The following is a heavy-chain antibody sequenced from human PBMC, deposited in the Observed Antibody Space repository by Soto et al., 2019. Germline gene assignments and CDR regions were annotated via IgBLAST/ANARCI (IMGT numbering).Heavy chain of an antibody. CDR3: AKDPIWGRGRGPNDAFDI. J-gene: IGHJ3*02. D-gene: IGHD3-16*01. CDR2: ISGSGGST. Sequence: EVQLLESGGGLVQPGGSLRLSCAASGFTFSSYAMSWVRQAPGKGLEWVSAISGSGGSTYYADSVKGRFTISRDNSKNTLYLQMNSLRAEDTAVYYCAKDPIWGRGRGPNDAFDIWGQGTMVTVSS. CDR1: GFTFSSYA. V-gene: IGHV3-23*01.